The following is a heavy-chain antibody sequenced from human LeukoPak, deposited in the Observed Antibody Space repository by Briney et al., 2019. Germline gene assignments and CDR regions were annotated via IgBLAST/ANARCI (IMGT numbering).Heavy chain of an antibody. J-gene: IGHJ4*02. D-gene: IGHD3-10*01. CDR3: ARGYGSGFAY. CDR1: GFIFSSYH. CDR2: INQSGST. Sequence: KPGGSLRLSCAASGFIFSSYHMVWIRQSPGKGLEWIGEINQSGSTNHNPSLKSRVTISVDTSKNQFSLKVSSVTAADTAVYYCARGYGSGFAYWGQGTLVTVSS. V-gene: IGHV4-34*01.